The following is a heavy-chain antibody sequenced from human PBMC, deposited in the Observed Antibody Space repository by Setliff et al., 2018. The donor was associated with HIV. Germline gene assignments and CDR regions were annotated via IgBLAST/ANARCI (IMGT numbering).Heavy chain of an antibody. D-gene: IGHD6-13*01. Sequence: GGSLRLSCAASGLTSSTNWMHWVRQAPGKGLVWVSGINSDGGSTNYADSVEGRFTISRGDAKNTLYLQMSSLRAEDTAVYYCVSSRSDFDYWGQGTLVTVSS. CDR1: GLTSSTNW. CDR3: VSSRSDFDY. V-gene: IGHV3-74*01. J-gene: IGHJ4*02. CDR2: INSDGGST.